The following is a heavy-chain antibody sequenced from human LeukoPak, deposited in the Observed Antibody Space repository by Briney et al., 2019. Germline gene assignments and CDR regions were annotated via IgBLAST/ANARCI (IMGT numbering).Heavy chain of an antibody. D-gene: IGHD4-17*01. CDR3: AKGKGPHDYGDYLVVDYYYGMDV. Sequence: GRSLRLSCAASGFTFSSYAMHWVRQAPGKGLEWVAVISYDGSNKYYADSVKGRFTISRDNAKNSLYLQMNSLRAEDTALYYCAKGKGPHDYGDYLVVDYYYGMDVWGQGTTVTVSS. CDR1: GFTFSSYA. J-gene: IGHJ6*02. CDR2: ISYDGSNK. V-gene: IGHV3-30-3*01.